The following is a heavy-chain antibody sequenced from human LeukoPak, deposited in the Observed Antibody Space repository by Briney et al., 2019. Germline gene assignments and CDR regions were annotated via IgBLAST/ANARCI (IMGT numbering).Heavy chain of an antibody. Sequence: SETLSLTCTVSGGSISSSSYYWGWIRQPPGKGLEWIGSIYYSGSTYYNPSLKSRVTISVDTSMNQFSLKLSSVTAADTAVYYCSRATPVSALRFLEWLLPDFDYWGQGTLATVSS. CDR3: SRATPVSALRFLEWLLPDFDY. CDR2: IYYSGST. J-gene: IGHJ4*02. V-gene: IGHV4-39*07. CDR1: GGSISSSSYY. D-gene: IGHD3-3*01.